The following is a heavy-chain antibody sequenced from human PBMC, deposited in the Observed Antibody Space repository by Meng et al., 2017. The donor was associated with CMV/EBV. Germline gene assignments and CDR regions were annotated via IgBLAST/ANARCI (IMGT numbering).Heavy chain of an antibody. Sequence: GESLKISCAASGFTFSSYSMNWVRQAPGKGLEWVSSISSSSSYIYYADSVKGRFTISRDNAKNSLYLQMNSLGAEDTAVYYCARDLQLFRSSWHPVDIWGQGTMVTVSS. CDR3: ARDLQLFRSSWHPVDI. D-gene: IGHD6-13*01. CDR1: GFTFSSYS. V-gene: IGHV3-21*01. J-gene: IGHJ3*02. CDR2: ISSSSSYI.